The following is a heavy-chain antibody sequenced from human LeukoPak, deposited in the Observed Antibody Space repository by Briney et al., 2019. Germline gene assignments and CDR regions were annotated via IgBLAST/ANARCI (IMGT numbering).Heavy chain of an antibody. Sequence: PSETLSLTCTVSGGSISSGNYYWSWIRQPAGKGLEWIGRIYTSGSTNYNPSLKSRVTISVDTSKNQFSLKLSSVTAADTAVYYCARDIGYSYGPTYYYFDYWGQGTLVTVSS. V-gene: IGHV4-61*02. D-gene: IGHD5-18*01. J-gene: IGHJ4*02. CDR1: GGSISSGNYY. CDR3: ARDIGYSYGPTYYYFDY. CDR2: IYTSGST.